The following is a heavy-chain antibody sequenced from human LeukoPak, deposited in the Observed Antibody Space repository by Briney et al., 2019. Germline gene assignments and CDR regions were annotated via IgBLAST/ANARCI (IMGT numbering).Heavy chain of an antibody. V-gene: IGHV4-34*01. CDR1: GGSFSGYY. D-gene: IGHD3-10*01. J-gene: IGHJ4*02. CDR3: APQPRRPLMVRGVS. CDR2: INHSGST. Sequence: PSETLSLTCAVYGGSFSGYYWSWIRQPPGKGLEWIGEINHSGSTNYNPSLKSRVTISVDTSKNQFSLKLSSVTAADTAVYYCAPQPRRPLMVRGVSWGQGTLVTVSS.